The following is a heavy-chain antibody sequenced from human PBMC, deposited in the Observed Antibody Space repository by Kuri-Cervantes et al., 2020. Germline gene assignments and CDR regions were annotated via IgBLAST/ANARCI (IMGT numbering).Heavy chain of an antibody. CDR2: IHYSGST. CDR3: ARRMGTYYGMDV. CDR1: GYSISSSNW. Sequence: SETLSLTCAVSGYSISSSNWWGWIRQLPGKGLEWIGHIHYSGSTYYSPSLKCRVTMSVDTSKNQFSLRLSSVTAADTALYYCARRMGTYYGMDVWGQGTTVTVSS. J-gene: IGHJ6*02. D-gene: IGHD2-8*01. V-gene: IGHV4-28*01.